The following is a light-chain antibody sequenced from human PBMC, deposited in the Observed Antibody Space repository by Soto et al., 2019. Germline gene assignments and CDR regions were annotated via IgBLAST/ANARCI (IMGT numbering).Light chain of an antibody. Sequence: DIQMTQSPSTLSASVGDRVTITCRASQSISTSLAWYQQKPGKAPKLLIFDASSLESGVPPRFGGSGSGTELTLTISGLQPDDFATYLCQQYKTYPPTFGQGTKVEIK. J-gene: IGKJ1*01. V-gene: IGKV1-5*01. CDR3: QQYKTYPPT. CDR1: QSISTS. CDR2: DAS.